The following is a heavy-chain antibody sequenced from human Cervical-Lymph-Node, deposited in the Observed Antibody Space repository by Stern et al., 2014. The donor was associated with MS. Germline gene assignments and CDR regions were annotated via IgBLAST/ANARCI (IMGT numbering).Heavy chain of an antibody. CDR1: GFTLSSYS. CDR3: ARDNWNDWRYGMDV. Sequence: EVQLVESGGGLVKPGGSLRLSCEASGFTLSSYSVNWVRQAPGKGLEWGSSISSTSSYIFYADSVKGRFTISRDNAKNSLYLQMNSLRVEDAAVYYCARDNWNDWRYGMDVWGQGTTVTVSS. CDR2: ISSTSSYI. V-gene: IGHV3-21*01. J-gene: IGHJ6*02. D-gene: IGHD1-1*01.